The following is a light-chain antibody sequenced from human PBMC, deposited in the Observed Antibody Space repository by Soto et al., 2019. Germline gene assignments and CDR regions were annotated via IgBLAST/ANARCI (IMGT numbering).Light chain of an antibody. CDR1: QTISSN. CDR2: GAS. CDR3: QQYHNWPPQYT. J-gene: IGKJ2*01. V-gene: IGKV3-15*01. Sequence: EIVMTQSPATLSVSPGERASLSCRASQTISSNLAWYQQKPGQATRLLIHGASTRATGVPARFSGSGSGTDFTLTITSLQSEDFAVYYCQQYHNWPPQYTFGQGTQLQI.